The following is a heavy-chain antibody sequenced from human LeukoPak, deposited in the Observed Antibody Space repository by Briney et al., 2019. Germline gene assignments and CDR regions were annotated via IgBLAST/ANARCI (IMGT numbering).Heavy chain of an antibody. Sequence: PGRSLRLSCAASGFTFDDYAMRWVRQAPGKGLEWVSGISWNSGSIGYADSVKGRFTISRDNAKNSLYLQMNSLRAEDTALYYYAKDISGRWLQDYYYYYGMDVWGQGTTVTVSS. V-gene: IGHV3-9*01. D-gene: IGHD5-12*01. CDR1: GFTFDDYA. CDR2: ISWNSGSI. J-gene: IGHJ6*02. CDR3: AKDISGRWLQDYYYYYGMDV.